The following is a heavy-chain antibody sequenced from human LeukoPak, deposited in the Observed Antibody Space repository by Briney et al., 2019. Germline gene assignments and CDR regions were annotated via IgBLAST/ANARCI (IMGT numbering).Heavy chain of an antibody. CDR2: IYYSGST. CDR1: GGSISSYY. D-gene: IGHD3-22*01. V-gene: IGHV4-59*01. Sequence: PSETLSLTCTVSGGSISSYYWSWIRQPPGKGLEWIGYIYYSGSTNYNPSLKSRVTISVDTSKNQFSLKLSSVTAADTAVYYCARDFNYDSSGYCYRGGAFDIWGQGTMVTVSS. J-gene: IGHJ3*02. CDR3: ARDFNYDSSGYCYRGGAFDI.